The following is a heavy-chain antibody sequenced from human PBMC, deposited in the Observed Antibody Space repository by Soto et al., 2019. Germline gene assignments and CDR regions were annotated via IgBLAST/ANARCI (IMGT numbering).Heavy chain of an antibody. D-gene: IGHD3-16*02. V-gene: IGHV4-59*01. CDR3: ARDKGGITFGGVIVIRDDDAFDI. CDR1: GGSISSYY. J-gene: IGHJ3*02. CDR2: IYYSGST. Sequence: LTCTVSGGSISSYYWSWIRQPPGKGLEWIGYIYYSGSTNYNPSLKSRVTISVDTSKNQFSLKLSSVTAADTAVYYCARDKGGITFGGVIVIRDDDAFDIWGQGTMVTVS.